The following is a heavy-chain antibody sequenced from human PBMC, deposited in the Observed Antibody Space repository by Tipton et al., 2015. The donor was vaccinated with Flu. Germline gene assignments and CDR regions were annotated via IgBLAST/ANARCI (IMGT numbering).Heavy chain of an antibody. Sequence: TLSLTCTVSGGSISSYYWSWIRHPPGKGLEWIGYIYYSGSTNYNPSLKSRVTISVDTSKNQFSLKLSSVTAAGTAVYYCARGPREYQLLRPFDDWGQGTLVTVSS. CDR3: ARGPREYQLLRPFDD. D-gene: IGHD2-2*01. CDR2: IYYSGST. CDR1: GGSISSYY. J-gene: IGHJ4*02. V-gene: IGHV4-59*01.